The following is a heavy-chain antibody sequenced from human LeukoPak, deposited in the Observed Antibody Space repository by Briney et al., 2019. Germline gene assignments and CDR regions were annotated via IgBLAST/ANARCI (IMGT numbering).Heavy chain of an antibody. J-gene: IGHJ4*02. D-gene: IGHD2-8*02. CDR3: ARDGCTAASCSSHYFDS. CDR2: ISIASDTI. Sequence: GGSLRLSCAASGFSLSGYRMEWVRQAPGKGLEWISYISIASDTIYYADSVKGRFTVSRDNAKNLLYLQMDRLRADDTAVYFCARDGCTAASCSSHYFDSWGRGALVSVSS. V-gene: IGHV3-48*04. CDR1: GFSLSGYR.